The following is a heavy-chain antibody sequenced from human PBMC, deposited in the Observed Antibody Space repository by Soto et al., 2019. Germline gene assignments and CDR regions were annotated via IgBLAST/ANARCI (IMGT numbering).Heavy chain of an antibody. CDR3: AKLHYGSGSYYFDY. CDR1: GYTLTELS. Sequence: ASVKVSCKVSGYTLTELSMHWVRQAPGKGLEWMGGFDPEDGETIYAQKFQGRVTMTEDTSTDTAYMELSSLRSEDTAVYYCAKLHYGSGSYYFDYWGQGTLVTVSS. CDR2: FDPEDGET. V-gene: IGHV1-24*01. J-gene: IGHJ4*02. D-gene: IGHD3-10*01.